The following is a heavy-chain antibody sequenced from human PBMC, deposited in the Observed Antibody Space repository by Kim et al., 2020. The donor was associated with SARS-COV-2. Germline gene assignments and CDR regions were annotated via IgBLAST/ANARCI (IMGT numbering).Heavy chain of an antibody. J-gene: IGHJ3*02. Sequence: SVKVSCKASGGTFSSYAISWVRQAPGQGLEWMGRIIPILGIANYAQKFQGRVTITADKSTSTAYMELSSLRSEDTAVYYCARDVEMATIRWYGAFDIWGQGTMVTVSS. CDR3: ARDVEMATIRWYGAFDI. CDR1: GGTFSSYA. V-gene: IGHV1-69*04. CDR2: IIPILGIA. D-gene: IGHD5-12*01.